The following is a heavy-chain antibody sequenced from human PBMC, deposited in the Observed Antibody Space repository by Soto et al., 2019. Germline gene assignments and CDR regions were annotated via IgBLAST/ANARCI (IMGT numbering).Heavy chain of an antibody. CDR1: GGSISSYY. D-gene: IGHD3-10*01. CDR2: IYYSGST. CDR3: ARALVRGVNFHYYYGMDV. J-gene: IGHJ6*02. V-gene: IGHV4-59*04. Sequence: SETLSLTCTVSGGSISSYYWSWIRQPPGKGLEWIGYIYYSGSTYYNPSLKSRASISVDTSKNLFSLRLRSVSAADSAVYYCARALVRGVNFHYYYGMDVWGQGTTVTVSS.